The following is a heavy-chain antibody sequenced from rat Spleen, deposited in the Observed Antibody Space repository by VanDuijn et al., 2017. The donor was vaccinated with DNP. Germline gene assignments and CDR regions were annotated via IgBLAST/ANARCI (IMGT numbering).Heavy chain of an antibody. J-gene: IGHJ2*01. V-gene: IGHV5-7*01. CDR3: ARGGYYYDGSYY. D-gene: IGHD1-12*02. CDR2: ISYDGSST. Sequence: EGQLVESGGGLVHPGRSLKLSCAASGFTFSDHNMAWVRQAPKKGLEWVATISYDGSSTYYRDSVKGRFTISRDNAKSTLYLQMDSLRSEDTATYYCARGGYYYDGSYYWGQGVMVTVSS. CDR1: GFTFSDHN.